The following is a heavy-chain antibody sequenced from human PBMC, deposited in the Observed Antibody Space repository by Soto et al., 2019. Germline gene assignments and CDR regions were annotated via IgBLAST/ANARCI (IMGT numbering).Heavy chain of an antibody. CDR1: GFTFDDYA. V-gene: IGHV3-9*01. CDR3: AKAVDSSGYYASFDY. J-gene: IGHJ4*02. Sequence: EVQLVESGGGLVQPGRSLRLSCAASGFTFDDYAMHWVRQAPGKGLEWVSGISWNSGSIGYADSVKGRFTISRDNAKNTLYMQMNSLRAEDTALYYCAKAVDSSGYYASFDYWGQGTLVTVSS. CDR2: ISWNSGSI. D-gene: IGHD3-22*01.